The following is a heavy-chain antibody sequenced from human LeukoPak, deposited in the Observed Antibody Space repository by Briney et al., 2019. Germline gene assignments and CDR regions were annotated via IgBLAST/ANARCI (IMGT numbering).Heavy chain of an antibody. CDR1: GFTFTGYY. D-gene: IGHD4-23*01. V-gene: IGHV1-2*02. J-gene: IGHJ4*02. Sequence: GASVKVSCKASGFTFTGYYFHWVRQAPGQGLEWMGWVNPNTGGTKYAQMFQGRVTMTRDTSTSTAYMELSRLTSDDTAVYYCARDSYGGNWSLGYWGQGTLVTVSS. CDR2: VNPNTGGT. CDR3: ARDSYGGNWSLGY.